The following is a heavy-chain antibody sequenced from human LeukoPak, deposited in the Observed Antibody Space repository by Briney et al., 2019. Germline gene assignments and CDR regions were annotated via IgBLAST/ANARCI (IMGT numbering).Heavy chain of an antibody. J-gene: IGHJ4*02. CDR1: GYTFTSYG. CDR2: ISAYTGNT. D-gene: IGHD3-9*01. CDR3: ARDEYYDILTGRRGAYYFDY. V-gene: IGHV1-18*01. Sequence: ASVKVSCKASGYTFTSYGINWVRQAPGQGLEWMGWISAYTGNTNYAQKLQGRVTMTTDTSTSTAYMGLRSLRSDDTAVYYCARDEYYDILTGRRGAYYFDYWGQGTLVTVSS.